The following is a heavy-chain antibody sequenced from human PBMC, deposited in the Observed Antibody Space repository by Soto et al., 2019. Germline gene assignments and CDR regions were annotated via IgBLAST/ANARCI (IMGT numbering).Heavy chain of an antibody. CDR1: GGTFSSYA. D-gene: IGHD4-17*01. V-gene: IGHV1-69*13. CDR3: AGGGYDYGDYDEFS. J-gene: IGHJ4*02. Sequence: AVKVPCKASGGTFSSYAISWVRQAPGQGLEWMGGIIPIFGTANYAQKFQGRVTITADESTSTAYMELSSLRSEDTAVYYCAGGGYDYGDYDEFSWGQGTLVTGSS. CDR2: IIPIFGTA.